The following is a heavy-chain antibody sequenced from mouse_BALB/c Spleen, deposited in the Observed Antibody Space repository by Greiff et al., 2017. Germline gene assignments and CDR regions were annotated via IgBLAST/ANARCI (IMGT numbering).Heavy chain of an antibody. D-gene: IGHD2-1*01. CDR1: GYSFTSYW. CDR2: IYPGNSDT. Sequence: VQLKQSWTVLARPGASVKMSCKASGYSFTSYWMHWVKQRPGQGLEWIGAIYPGNSDTSYNQKFKGKAKLTAVTSASTAYMELSSLTNEDSAVYYCTSSNYNGGFAYWGQGTLVTVSA. CDR3: TSSNYNGGFAY. J-gene: IGHJ3*01. V-gene: IGHV1-5*01.